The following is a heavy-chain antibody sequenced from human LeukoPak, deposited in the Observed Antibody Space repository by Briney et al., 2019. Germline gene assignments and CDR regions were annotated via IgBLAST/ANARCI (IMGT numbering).Heavy chain of an antibody. D-gene: IGHD2-2*01. J-gene: IGHJ3*02. CDR1: GGSTSSYY. CDR3: AGGYYVVVPDADDAFAI. Sequence: SETLSLTCTVSGGSTSSYYWSWIRQPPGKGLEWIGYIYYSGSTNYNPSLKSRVTISVDTSKNQFSLKLSSVTAADTAVYYCAGGYYVVVPDADDAFAIWGQGTMVTVSS. CDR2: IYYSGST. V-gene: IGHV4-59*01.